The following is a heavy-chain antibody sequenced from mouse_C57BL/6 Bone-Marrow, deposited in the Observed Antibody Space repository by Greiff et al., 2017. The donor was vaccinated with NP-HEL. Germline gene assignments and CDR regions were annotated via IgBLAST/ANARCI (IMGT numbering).Heavy chain of an antibody. CDR1: GFTFSNYW. CDR2: IRLKSDNYAT. V-gene: IGHV6-3*01. D-gene: IGHD1-1*02. CDR3: TGWFLAWFAY. J-gene: IGHJ3*01. Sequence: EVQVVESGGGLVQPGGSMKLSCVAYGFTFSNYWMNWVRQSPEKGLEWVAQIRLKSDNYATHYAESVKGRFTISSDDSKSSVYLQMNNLRAEDTGIYYCTGWFLAWFAYWGQGTLVTVSA.